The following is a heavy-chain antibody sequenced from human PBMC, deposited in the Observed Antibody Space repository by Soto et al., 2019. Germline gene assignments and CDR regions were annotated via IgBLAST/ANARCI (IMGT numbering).Heavy chain of an antibody. D-gene: IGHD3-3*01. J-gene: IGHJ4*02. CDR1: GYTFTSYG. Sequence: ASVKVSCKASGYTFTSYGISWVRKAPVQVLEWMVCISAYNGNTNYAQKFQGRVTMTTDTSTSKAYMELRSLRSDDTAVYYCARTLNEWLLGLDWGQGTLVTLSS. CDR2: ISAYNGNT. CDR3: ARTLNEWLLGLD. V-gene: IGHV1-18*01.